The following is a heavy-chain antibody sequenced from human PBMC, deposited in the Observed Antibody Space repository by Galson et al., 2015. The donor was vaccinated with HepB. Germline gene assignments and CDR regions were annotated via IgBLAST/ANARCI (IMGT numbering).Heavy chain of an antibody. CDR3: ATTTRYTVWWFCGAFDI. J-gene: IGHJ3*02. CDR2: ISYDGINK. D-gene: IGHD2-8*02. Sequence: SLRLSCAASGFIFSSYGMHWVRQAPGKGLEWVAVISYDGINKYYADSVKGRFTISRDNSKNTLYLQMNSLRAEDTAVYYCATTTRYTVWWFCGAFDICGPGTIVTVSS. CDR1: GFIFSSYG. V-gene: IGHV3-30*03.